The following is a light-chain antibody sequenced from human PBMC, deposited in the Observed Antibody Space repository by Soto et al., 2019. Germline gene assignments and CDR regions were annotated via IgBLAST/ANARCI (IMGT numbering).Light chain of an antibody. Sequence: EIVMTQSPATLSVSPGERATLSCRASQSVSSNLAWYQQKPGQSPRLLIYGASSRATGIPARISGSGSGTECTLTISSLQSEDSAVYYCQQYSNWPRTFGQGTKVEIK. V-gene: IGKV3-15*01. CDR2: GAS. J-gene: IGKJ1*01. CDR1: QSVSSN. CDR3: QQYSNWPRT.